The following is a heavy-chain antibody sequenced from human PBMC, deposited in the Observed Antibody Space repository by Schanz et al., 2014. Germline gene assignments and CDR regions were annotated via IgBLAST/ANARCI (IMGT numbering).Heavy chain of an antibody. J-gene: IGHJ4*02. CDR1: GFTFSRFG. Sequence: VHLLESGGGLAQPGGSLRLSCATSGFTFSRFGMHWVRQAPGKGPEWVAVISDDGSGKYSADSVKGRFTISRDNSKNTLDLQMNSLRAEDTAIYYCAKDLAAVGVFDYWGQGSLVTVSP. CDR3: AKDLAAVGVFDY. CDR2: ISDDGSGK. D-gene: IGHD6-13*01. V-gene: IGHV3-33*05.